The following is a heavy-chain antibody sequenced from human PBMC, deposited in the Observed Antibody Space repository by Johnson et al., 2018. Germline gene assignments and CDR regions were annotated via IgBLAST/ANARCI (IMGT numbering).Heavy chain of an antibody. CDR3: AKTGVRATVTRTGAYYMDV. J-gene: IGHJ6*03. V-gene: IGHV3-30-3*02. D-gene: IGHD4-11*01. CDR1: GFTFSSYA. Sequence: QVQLVQSGGGVVQPGRSLRLSCAASGFTFSSYAMHWVRQAPGKGLEWVAVLSYAGSNKYYADSVKGRFTISRDNSKNTLYLQMKSLRAEDTAVYYCAKTGVRATVTRTGAYYMDVWGKGTTVTVSS. CDR2: LSYAGSNK.